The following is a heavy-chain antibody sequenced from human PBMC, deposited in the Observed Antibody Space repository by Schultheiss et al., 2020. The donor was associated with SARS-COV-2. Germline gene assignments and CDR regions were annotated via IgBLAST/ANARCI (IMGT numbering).Heavy chain of an antibody. J-gene: IGHJ3*02. D-gene: IGHD3-9*01. CDR3: ARSTPYYDFLTGYYSLNAFDI. V-gene: IGHV1-18*01. Sequence: ASVKVSCKASGYTFTSYGISWVRQAPGQGLEWMGWISAYNGNTNYAQKLQGRVTMTTDTSTSTAYMELRSLRSDDTAVYYCARSTPYYDFLTGYYSLNAFDIWGQGTLVTVSS. CDR1: GYTFTSYG. CDR2: ISAYNGNT.